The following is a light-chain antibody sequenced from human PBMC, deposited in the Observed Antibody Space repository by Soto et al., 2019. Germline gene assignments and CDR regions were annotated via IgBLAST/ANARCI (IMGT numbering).Light chain of an antibody. CDR3: QQYGSSPPWT. J-gene: IGKJ1*01. CDR2: GAS. V-gene: IGKV3-20*01. CDR1: QSVSSSY. Sequence: EIVLTQSPGTLSLSPGERATLSCRASQSVSSSYLAWYQQKPGQAPRLLIYGASSRATGIPDRFSGSGSGTEFTLTIRRLEPEDFAVYYCQQYGSSPPWTFGQGTKVEIK.